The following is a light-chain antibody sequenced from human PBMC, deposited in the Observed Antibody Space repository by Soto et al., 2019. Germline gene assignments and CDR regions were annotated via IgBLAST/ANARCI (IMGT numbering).Light chain of an antibody. Sequence: EIVLTQSPATLSLSPGERATLSCRASQSVSTSLAWYQQEPGQAPRLLIYDASNRATGIPVRFSGSGSGTDFTLTISSLEPEDFAVYYCQHRSNWPPFTFGQGTKVEIK. V-gene: IGKV3-11*01. CDR1: QSVSTS. CDR3: QHRSNWPPFT. J-gene: IGKJ2*01. CDR2: DAS.